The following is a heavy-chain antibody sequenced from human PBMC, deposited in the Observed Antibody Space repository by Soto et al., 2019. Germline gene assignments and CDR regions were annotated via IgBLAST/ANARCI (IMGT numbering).Heavy chain of an antibody. J-gene: IGHJ4*02. CDR3: ARANYFDY. V-gene: IGHV4-59*01. Sequence: QVQLQEAGPGLVKPSETLSLTCSVSGGSISPYYWSWIRQPPGKGLQWIGNIYYSGSTNYNPSLKSRLTISVDRSKNQVTLKLNSVTAADTAVYFCARANYFDYWGQGNLVVVSS. CDR1: GGSISPYY. CDR2: IYYSGST.